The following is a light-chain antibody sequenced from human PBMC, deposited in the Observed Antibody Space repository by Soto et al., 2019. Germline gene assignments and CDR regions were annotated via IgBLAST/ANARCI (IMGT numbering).Light chain of an antibody. Sequence: SCTGTSSDVGGYNYVSWYQQHPGKAPKLMIYDVSNRPSGVSNLFSGSTSGNSASLTISGLQAEDEADYYCSSYASSSTYVFGTG. CDR1: SSDVGGYNY. J-gene: IGLJ1*01. CDR2: DVS. CDR3: SSYASSSTYV. V-gene: IGLV2-14*04.